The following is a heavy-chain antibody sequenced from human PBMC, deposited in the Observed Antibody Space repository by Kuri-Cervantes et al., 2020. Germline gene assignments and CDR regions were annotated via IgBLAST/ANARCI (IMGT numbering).Heavy chain of an antibody. CDR2: IYYSGST. CDR3: ARDNLNFGFDY. V-gene: IGHV4-39*02. Sequence: GSLRLSCTVSGGSISSSSYYWGWIRQPPGKGLEWIGSIYYSGSTYYNPSLKSRVTISVDTSKNQFSLKLSSVTAADTAVYYCARDNLNFGFDYWGQGTLVTVSS. D-gene: IGHD3-10*01. CDR1: GGSISSSSYY. J-gene: IGHJ4*02.